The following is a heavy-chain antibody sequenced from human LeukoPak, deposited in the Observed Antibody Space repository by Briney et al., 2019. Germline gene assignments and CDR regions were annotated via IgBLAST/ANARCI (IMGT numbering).Heavy chain of an antibody. CDR2: ISGSGGST. J-gene: IGHJ4*02. Sequence: GGSLRLSCAASGFTFSSYAMSWVRQAPGKGLEWVSAISGSGGSTYYADSVKGRFTISRDNSKNTVYLQMNSLGADDTAVYYCAKDIYYYDTSGYGSDYWGQGTLVTVSS. CDR3: AKDIYYYDTSGYGSDY. V-gene: IGHV3-23*01. D-gene: IGHD3-22*01. CDR1: GFTFSSYA.